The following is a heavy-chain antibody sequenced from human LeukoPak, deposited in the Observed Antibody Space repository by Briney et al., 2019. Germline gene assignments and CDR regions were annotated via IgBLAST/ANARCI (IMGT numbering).Heavy chain of an antibody. J-gene: IGHJ4*02. Sequence: GGSLRLSCVASGFTFNIYTMNWVRQAPGKGLEWVASIKQDGSEKYYVDSVKGRFTISRDNAKNSLYLQMNSLRAEDTAVYYCARDSPERGYSYVLLDNHFDYWGQGTLVTVSS. CDR1: GFTFNIYT. CDR3: ARDSPERGYSYVLLDNHFDY. D-gene: IGHD5-18*01. CDR2: IKQDGSEK. V-gene: IGHV3-7*01.